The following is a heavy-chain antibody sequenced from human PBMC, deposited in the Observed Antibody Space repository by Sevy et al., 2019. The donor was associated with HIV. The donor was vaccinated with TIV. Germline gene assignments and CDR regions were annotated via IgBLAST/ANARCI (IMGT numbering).Heavy chain of an antibody. D-gene: IGHD2-15*01. CDR3: ARHCTGSSCSHAFDL. J-gene: IGHJ3*01. V-gene: IGHV4-34*01. CDR1: GGSLSGYC. CDR2: INDSGGT. Sequence: SETLSLTCAVYGGSLSGYCWSWIRQPPGKGLEWIGEINDSGGTNYNPSLKSRVTISVDTSKNQFSLKLNSVTAADTAVYYCARHCTGSSCSHAFDLWGQGAMVTVSS.